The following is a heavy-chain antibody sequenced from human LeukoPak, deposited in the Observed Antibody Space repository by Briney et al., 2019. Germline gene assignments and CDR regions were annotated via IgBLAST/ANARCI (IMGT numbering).Heavy chain of an antibody. V-gene: IGHV3-20*04. CDR2: ITRNGDTT. Sequence: PGGSLRLSCEASGVTFGDYGMSGVRQGRGKGLEWVSGITRNGDTTSYADSVNGRFTISRDNAKNCLYLQMNSLRAEDTAFYYCARGYNHGPIDMWGQGTLVTVSS. D-gene: IGHD2-2*02. J-gene: IGHJ3*02. CDR1: GVTFGDYG. CDR3: ARGYNHGPIDM.